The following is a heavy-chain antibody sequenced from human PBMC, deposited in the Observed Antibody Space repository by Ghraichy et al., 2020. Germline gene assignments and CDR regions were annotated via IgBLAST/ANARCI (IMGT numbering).Heavy chain of an antibody. J-gene: IGHJ4*02. CDR1: GGSISSYY. CDR3: ARDSYATPFDY. CDR2: IYTSGST. V-gene: IGHV4-4*07. Sequence: SETLSLTCTVSGGSISSYYWSWIRQPAGKGLEWIGRIYTSGSTNYSPSLKSRVTMSVDTSKNQFSLKLSSVTAADTAIYYCARDSYATPFDYWGQGTLVTVSS. D-gene: IGHD4-17*01.